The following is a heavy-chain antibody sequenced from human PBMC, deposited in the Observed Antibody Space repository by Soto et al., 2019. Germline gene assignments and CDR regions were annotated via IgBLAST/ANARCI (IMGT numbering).Heavy chain of an antibody. D-gene: IGHD6-13*01. Sequence: QVQLVESGGGVVQPGRSLKLSCAASGFSFSTYGFHWVRQAPGKGPEWVAVIWFDGSKKSYADSVEGRFTISRDNSKNTLFLQMNTLRDEDTAVYYCARDPASVGYHFDLWGQGTLVTVSS. J-gene: IGHJ4*02. V-gene: IGHV3-33*01. CDR3: ARDPASVGYHFDL. CDR1: GFSFSTYG. CDR2: IWFDGSKK.